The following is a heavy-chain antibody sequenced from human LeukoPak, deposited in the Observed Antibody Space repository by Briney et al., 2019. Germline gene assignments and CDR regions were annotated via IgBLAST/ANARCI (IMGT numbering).Heavy chain of an antibody. CDR1: GGSFSGYY. Sequence: SETLSLTCTVSGGSFSGYYWSWIRQPPGKGLEWIGEINHSGSTNYNPSLKSRVTISVDTSKNQFSLKLSSVTAADTAVYYCARASLIVGAPDIWGQGTMVTVSS. V-gene: IGHV4-34*01. CDR3: ARASLIVGAPDI. CDR2: INHSGST. J-gene: IGHJ3*02. D-gene: IGHD1-26*01.